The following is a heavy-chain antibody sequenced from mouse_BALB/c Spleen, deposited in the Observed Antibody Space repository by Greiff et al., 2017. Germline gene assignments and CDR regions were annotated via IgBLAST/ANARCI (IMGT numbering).Heavy chain of an antibody. CDR2: IHYSGST. D-gene: IGHD2-4*01. V-gene: IGHV3-1*02. Sequence: VQLQQSGPDLVKPSQSLSLTCTVTGYSITSGYSWHWIRQFPGNKLEWMGYIHYSGSTNYNPSLKSRISITRDTSKNQFFLQLNSVTTEDTATYYCATLYDYGGFLAYWGQGTLVTVSA. J-gene: IGHJ3*01. CDR1: GYSITSGYS. CDR3: ATLYDYGGFLAY.